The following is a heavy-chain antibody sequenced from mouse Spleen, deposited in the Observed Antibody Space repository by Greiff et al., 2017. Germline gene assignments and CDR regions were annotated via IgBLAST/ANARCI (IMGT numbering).Heavy chain of an antibody. J-gene: IGHJ2*01. CDR1: GYTFTSYW. Sequence: QVQLQQPGAELVKPGASVKMSCKASGYTFTSYWITWVKQRPGQGLEWIGDIYPGSGSTNYNEKFKSKATLTVDTSSSTAYMQLSSLTSEDSAVYYCARKVITTDYFDYWGQGTTLTGSS. V-gene: IGHV1-55*01. D-gene: IGHD2-4*01. CDR3: ARKVITTDYFDY. CDR2: IYPGSGST.